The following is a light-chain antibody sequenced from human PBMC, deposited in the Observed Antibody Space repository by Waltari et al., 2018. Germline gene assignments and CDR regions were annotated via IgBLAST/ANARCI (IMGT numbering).Light chain of an antibody. J-gene: IGLJ1*01. V-gene: IGLV1-44*01. CDR1: RSNIGINP. CDR3: AAWDDSLYGCF. CDR2: SDS. Sequence: QSVLTQPPSASGTPGQRASDACSGSRSNIGINPASWYQSLPGTAPKLLIHSDSQRPSGVPDRFSGSMSGTSASLAISGLQFEDEADYYCAAWDDSLYGCFFGTGTRVTVL.